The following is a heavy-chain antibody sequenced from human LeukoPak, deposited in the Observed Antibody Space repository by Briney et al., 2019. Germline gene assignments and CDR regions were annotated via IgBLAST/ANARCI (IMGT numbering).Heavy chain of an antibody. D-gene: IGHD3-22*01. Sequence: PSETLSLTCTVSGGSISSYYWSWIRQPPGKGLEWIGYIYYSGSTNYNPSLKSRVTISVDTSKNQFSLKLSSVTAADTAVYYCARSNYYDSSGPIWYFDLWGRGTLVTVSS. J-gene: IGHJ2*01. CDR2: IYYSGST. CDR3: ARSNYYDSSGPIWYFDL. V-gene: IGHV4-59*01. CDR1: GGSISSYY.